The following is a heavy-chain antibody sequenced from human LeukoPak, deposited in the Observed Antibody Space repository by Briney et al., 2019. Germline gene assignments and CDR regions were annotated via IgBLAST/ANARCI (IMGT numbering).Heavy chain of an antibody. Sequence: SETLSLTCTVSGYSISSGYYWGWIRQPPGKGLEWIGSIYHSGSTYYNPSLKSRVTISVDTSKNQFSLKLSSVTAADTAVYYCARDGGYGSGSYNFDYWGRGTLVTVSS. J-gene: IGHJ4*02. CDR3: ARDGGYGSGSYNFDY. CDR2: IYHSGST. V-gene: IGHV4-38-2*02. CDR1: GYSISSGYY. D-gene: IGHD3-10*01.